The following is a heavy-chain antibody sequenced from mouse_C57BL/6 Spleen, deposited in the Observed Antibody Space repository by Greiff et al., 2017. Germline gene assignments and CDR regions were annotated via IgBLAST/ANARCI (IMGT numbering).Heavy chain of an antibody. CDR3: ARDPGYLYYFDY. CDR1: GFTFSSYA. Sequence: EVKLVESGGGLVKPGGSLKLSCAASGFTFSSYAMSWVRQTPEERLEWVATISDGGSYTYYPDNVKGRFTISRDNAKNNLYLQMSHLKSEDTAMYYCARDPGYLYYFDYWGQGTTLTVSS. V-gene: IGHV5-4*01. CDR2: ISDGGSYT. D-gene: IGHD2-2*01. J-gene: IGHJ2*01.